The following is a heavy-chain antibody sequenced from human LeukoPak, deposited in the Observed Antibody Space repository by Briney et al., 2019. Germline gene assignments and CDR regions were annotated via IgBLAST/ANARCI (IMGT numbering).Heavy chain of an antibody. V-gene: IGHV3-74*03. CDR2: ISGDGSST. J-gene: IGHJ4*02. Sequence: GGSLRLSCAASGFTFSTKWMHWVRQVPGKGLLWVSRISGDGSSTLYADSVKGRFTISRDNSKNTLYLQMNSLRAEDTAVYYCARGSSTYFDYWGQGTLVTVSS. CDR1: GFTFSTKW. D-gene: IGHD2-2*01. CDR3: ARGSSTYFDY.